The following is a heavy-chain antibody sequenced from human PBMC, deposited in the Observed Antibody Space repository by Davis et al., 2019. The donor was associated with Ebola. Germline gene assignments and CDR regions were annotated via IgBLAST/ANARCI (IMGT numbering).Heavy chain of an antibody. Sequence: GESLKISCAASGFTFSSYAMHWVRQAPGTGLEYVSGITSNGGSTYYADSVKGRFTISRDNSKNTLHLQMGGLRTEDMAVYYCARARGSRDGYNDYWGQGTLVTVSS. D-gene: IGHD5-24*01. CDR3: ARARGSRDGYNDY. CDR2: ITSNGGST. J-gene: IGHJ4*02. V-gene: IGHV3-64*02. CDR1: GFTFSSYA.